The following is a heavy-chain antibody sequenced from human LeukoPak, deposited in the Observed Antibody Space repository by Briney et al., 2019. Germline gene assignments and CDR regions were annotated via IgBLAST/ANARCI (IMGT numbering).Heavy chain of an antibody. CDR3: ARDPAGYCTNGVCYKPMWYFDL. Sequence: SETLSLTCTVSCGSISSSSYYWGWIRQPPGKGLEWIGSIYYSGSTYYNPSLKSRVTISVDTSKNQFSLKLSSVTAADTAVYYCARDPAGYCTNGVCYKPMWYFDLWGRGTLVTVSS. CDR1: CGSISSSSYY. V-gene: IGHV4-39*07. D-gene: IGHD2-8*01. CDR2: IYYSGST. J-gene: IGHJ2*01.